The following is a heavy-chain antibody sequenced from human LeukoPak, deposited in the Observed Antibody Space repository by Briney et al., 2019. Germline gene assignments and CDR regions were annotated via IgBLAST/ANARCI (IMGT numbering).Heavy chain of an antibody. D-gene: IGHD3-10*01. J-gene: IGHJ4*02. V-gene: IGHV3-33*01. CDR1: GFTFSSYD. CDR3: ARELFGSGSCPDY. Sequence: PGGSLRLSCTAHGFTFSSYDIHWSRQAPGKGLEWVALVWHDGSNKYYADSVKGRFTISRDNSKNTVYLQMNSLRAEDTAVYYCARELFGSGSCPDYWGQGSLVTVSS. CDR2: VWHDGSNK.